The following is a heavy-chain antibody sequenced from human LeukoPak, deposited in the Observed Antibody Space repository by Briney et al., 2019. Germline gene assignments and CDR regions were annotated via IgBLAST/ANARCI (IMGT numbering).Heavy chain of an antibody. Sequence: GGALRLSCSVSGFTFSTYVMHWVRQAPGKGLEYVSAISSNGDNTYYADSVKGRFTISRDNSKNTLYLQMSSLRADDSAVYYCVRGTGYWGQGTLVTVSS. CDR2: ISSNGDNT. J-gene: IGHJ4*02. CDR1: GFTFSTYV. V-gene: IGHV3-64D*06. CDR3: VRGTGY.